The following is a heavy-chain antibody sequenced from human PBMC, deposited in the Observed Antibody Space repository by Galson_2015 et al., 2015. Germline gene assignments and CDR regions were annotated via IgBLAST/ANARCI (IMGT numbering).Heavy chain of an antibody. CDR3: ASDARIQSKLDY. V-gene: IGHV3-48*02. CDR2: ISSSSSTI. Sequence: SLRLSCAASGFTFSSCSMNWVRQAPGKGLEWVSYISSSSSTIYYADSVKGRSTISRDNAKNSLYLQMNSLRDEDTAVYYCASDARIQSKLDYWGQGTLVTVSS. CDR1: GFTFSSCS. J-gene: IGHJ4*02.